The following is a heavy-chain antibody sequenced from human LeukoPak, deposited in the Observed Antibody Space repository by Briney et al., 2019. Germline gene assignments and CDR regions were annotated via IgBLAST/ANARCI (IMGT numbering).Heavy chain of an antibody. CDR1: GGSVSSGSYY. V-gene: IGHV4-61*01. CDR2: IYYSGST. Sequence: SETLSLTCTVSGGSVSSGSYYWSWIRQPPGKGLEWIGYIYYSGSTNYNPSLKSRVTISVDTSKNQFSLKLSSVTAADTAVYYCAGGGYYDSSGPTGVFDYWGQGTLVTVSS. J-gene: IGHJ4*02. CDR3: AGGGYYDSSGPTGVFDY. D-gene: IGHD3-22*01.